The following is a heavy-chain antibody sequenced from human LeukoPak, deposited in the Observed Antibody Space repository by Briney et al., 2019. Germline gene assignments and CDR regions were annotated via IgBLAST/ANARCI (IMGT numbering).Heavy chain of an antibody. Sequence: PGGSLRLSCAASGFTFSHYGMHWVRQTPGAGLEGVAVIWSDGSDKYYAKSVKGRFTISRDNSKNSLFLQMNSLRAEDTAVYYCAKDAQRGFDYSNSLQNWGQGILVTVSS. V-gene: IGHV3-33*06. CDR1: GFTFSHYG. D-gene: IGHD4-11*01. CDR2: IWSDGSDK. J-gene: IGHJ1*01. CDR3: AKDAQRGFDYSNSLQN.